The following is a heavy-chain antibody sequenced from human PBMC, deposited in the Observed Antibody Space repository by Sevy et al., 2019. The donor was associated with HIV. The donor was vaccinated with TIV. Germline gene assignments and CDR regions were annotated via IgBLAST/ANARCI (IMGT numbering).Heavy chain of an antibody. Sequence: GGSLRLSCAASGFTFSSYEMNWVRQAPGKGLEWVSYISNTGSSIYYSDSVKGRFTMSRDNANNSLYLQMNSLRGEDTPAYYCARDLPPSATTVSHFDYWGRGTLVTVSS. CDR2: ISNTGSSI. D-gene: IGHD4-17*01. CDR1: GFTFSSYE. V-gene: IGHV3-48*03. J-gene: IGHJ4*02. CDR3: ARDLPPSATTVSHFDY.